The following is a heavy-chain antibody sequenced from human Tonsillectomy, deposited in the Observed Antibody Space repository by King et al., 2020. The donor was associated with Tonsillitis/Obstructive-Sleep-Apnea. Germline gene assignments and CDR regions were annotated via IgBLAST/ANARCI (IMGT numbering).Heavy chain of an antibody. CDR3: ARGRIVVVVAATPDLYFQH. CDR2: INHSGST. D-gene: IGHD2-15*01. V-gene: IGHV4-34*01. J-gene: IGHJ1*01. Sequence: VQLQQWGAGLLKPSETLSLTCAVHGGSFSGYYWSWIRQPPGKGLEWIGEINHSGSTNYNPSLKSQVTISVDTSKNQFSLKLRSVTAADTSVYYCARGRIVVVVAATPDLYFQHWGQGTLVTVSS. CDR1: GGSFSGYY.